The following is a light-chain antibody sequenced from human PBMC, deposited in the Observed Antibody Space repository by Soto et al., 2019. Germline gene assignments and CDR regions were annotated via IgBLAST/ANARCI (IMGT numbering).Light chain of an antibody. V-gene: IGLV1-40*01. CDR2: GNS. J-gene: IGLJ2*01. Sequence: QSVLTQPPSVSGAPGQRVTISCTGSSSNIGAGYDVHGYQQLPGTAPQILIYGNSNGPSGVPDRFSGSKSGTSASLAITGLQAEDEADYYCQSYDSSLSGVFGGGTKLTVL. CDR3: QSYDSSLSGV. CDR1: SSNIGAGYD.